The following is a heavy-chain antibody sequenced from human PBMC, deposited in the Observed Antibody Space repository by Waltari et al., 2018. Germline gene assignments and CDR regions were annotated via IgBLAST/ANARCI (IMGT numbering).Heavy chain of an antibody. J-gene: IGHJ3*01. D-gene: IGHD5-12*01. Sequence: QLQLQESGPRLVRPSETLSLICRVSGFSITSNRPYWAWFRQSPGQGLEWIGTVSYSGTTYISPSLKSRVSVSRDTSKNQVSLILGSVTAADMAVYYCATYIGASVGTAAFDVWGQGTMVTVSS. CDR1: GFSITSNRPY. CDR2: VSYSGTT. V-gene: IGHV4-39*01. CDR3: ATYIGASVGTAAFDV.